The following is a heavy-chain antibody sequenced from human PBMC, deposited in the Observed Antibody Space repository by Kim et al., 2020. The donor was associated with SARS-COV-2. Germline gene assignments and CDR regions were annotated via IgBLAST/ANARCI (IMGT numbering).Heavy chain of an antibody. Sequence: NYNPSLKSRVTISVDTSKNQFSLKLSSVTAADTAVYYCARVLSNPLCFDYWGQGTLVTVSS. D-gene: IGHD4-4*01. CDR3: ARVLSNPLCFDY. J-gene: IGHJ4*02. V-gene: IGHV4-59*01.